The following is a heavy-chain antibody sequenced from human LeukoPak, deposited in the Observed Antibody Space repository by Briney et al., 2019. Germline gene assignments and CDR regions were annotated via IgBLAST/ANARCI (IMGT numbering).Heavy chain of an antibody. D-gene: IGHD5-24*01. CDR1: GYSFSNYW. J-gene: IGHJ4*02. V-gene: IGHV5-51*01. CDR3: ARSMRDGYTGKDY. CDR2: IYPGDSDT. Sequence: GESLKISCQASGYSFSNYWIGWVRQMPGKGLERMGIIYPGDSDTRYSPSFQGQVTISADKSISTAYLQWSSLKASDTAMYYCARSMRDGYTGKDYWGQGTLVTVSS.